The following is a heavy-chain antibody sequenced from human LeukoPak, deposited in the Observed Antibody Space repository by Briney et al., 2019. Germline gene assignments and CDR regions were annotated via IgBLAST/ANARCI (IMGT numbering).Heavy chain of an antibody. Sequence: GRSLRLSCAASGFTFRTYAIHWVRQAPGKGLEWVSGINWNGGSTGYADSVKGRFTISRDNAKNSLYLQMNSLRAEDTALYYCARSIAAAGYYYYYMDVWGKGTTVTVSS. CDR3: ARSIAAAGYYYYYMDV. CDR2: INWNGGST. CDR1: GFTFRTYA. J-gene: IGHJ6*03. D-gene: IGHD6-13*01. V-gene: IGHV3-20*04.